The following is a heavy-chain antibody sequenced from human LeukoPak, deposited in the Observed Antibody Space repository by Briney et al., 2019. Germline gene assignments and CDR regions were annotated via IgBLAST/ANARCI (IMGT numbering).Heavy chain of an antibody. D-gene: IGHD3-22*01. J-gene: IGHJ4*02. V-gene: IGHV7-4-1*02. CDR2: TNTNTGNP. CDR3: TRDSMYYYDSSGFSFDY. Sequence: ASVKVSCKASGYTFTTYAMNWVRQAPGQGLEWMGWTNTNTGNPTYAQGFTGRFVFSLDTSVSTAYLQISSLQAEDTAVYYCTRDSMYYYDSSGFSFDYWGQGTLVTVSS. CDR1: GYTFTTYA.